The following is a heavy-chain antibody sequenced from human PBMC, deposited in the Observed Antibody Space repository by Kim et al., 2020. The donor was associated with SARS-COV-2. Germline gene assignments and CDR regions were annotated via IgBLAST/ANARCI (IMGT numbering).Heavy chain of an antibody. CDR2: ISSSGTYT. V-gene: IGHV3-11*03. Sequence: GGSLRLSCAASGFTFSDNYMTWIRQAPGKGLEYISYISSSGTYTNYADSVKGRFTISRDNAKNSLYLQMSSLRVEDTALYYCAAIAVAGQKVDPWGQGTLVTVSS. D-gene: IGHD6-19*01. CDR3: AAIAVAGQKVDP. J-gene: IGHJ5*02. CDR1: GFTFSDNY.